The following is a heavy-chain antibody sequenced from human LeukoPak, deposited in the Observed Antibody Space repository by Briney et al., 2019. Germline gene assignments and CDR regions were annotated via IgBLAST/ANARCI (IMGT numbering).Heavy chain of an antibody. D-gene: IGHD3-10*01. CDR1: GFTFSSYG. CDR3: AKDFDRELWFGELLIDESPNSPPEY. CDR2: IRYDGSNK. Sequence: GGTLRLSCAASGFTFSSYGMHWVRQAPGKGLEWVAFIRYDGSNKYYADSVKGRFTISRDNSKNTLYLQMNSLRAEDTAVYYCAKDFDRELWFGELLIDESPNSPPEYWGQGTLVTVSS. J-gene: IGHJ4*02. V-gene: IGHV3-30*02.